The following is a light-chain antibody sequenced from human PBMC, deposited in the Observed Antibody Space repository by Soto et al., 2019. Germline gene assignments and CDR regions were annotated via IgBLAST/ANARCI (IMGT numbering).Light chain of an antibody. CDR2: EAS. J-gene: IGKJ1*01. CDR1: ENVIRW. Sequence: DIQMTQSPSTRSASVGDRVTITCRASENVIRWVAWYQQKPGKAPKLLIYEASKLESGVPSRFSGSGSGTEFTLTISSLHPDDFATYYCQQYNTYFRMFGQGTKVEI. V-gene: IGKV1-5*03. CDR3: QQYNTYFRM.